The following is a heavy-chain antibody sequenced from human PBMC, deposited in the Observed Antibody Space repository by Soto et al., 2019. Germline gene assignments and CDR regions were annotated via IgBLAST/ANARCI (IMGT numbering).Heavy chain of an antibody. J-gene: IGHJ6*03. CDR3: ARSDDSSLYYYYMDV. CDR2: IYYSEST. V-gene: IGHV4-39*01. D-gene: IGHD2-21*02. CDR1: GGSIGSSGYY. Sequence: PSETLSLTCTVSGGSIGSSGYYWGWIRQPPGKGLEWIGSIYYSESTYYNPSLKSRVTISVDTSKNQFSLKLSSVTAADTAVYYCARSDDSSLYYYYMDVWGKGTTVTVSS.